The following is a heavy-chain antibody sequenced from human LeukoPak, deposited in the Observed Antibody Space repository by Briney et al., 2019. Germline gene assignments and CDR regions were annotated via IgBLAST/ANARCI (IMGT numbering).Heavy chain of an antibody. V-gene: IGHV3-53*01. CDR1: GFTFSSNY. D-gene: IGHD3-22*01. CDR3: ASHYYDSSGYYFGLAFDI. J-gene: IGHJ3*02. CDR2: IYSGGST. Sequence: GGSLRLSCAASGFTFSSNYMSWVRQAPGKGLEWVSVIYSGGSTYYADSVKGRFTISRDNSKNTLYLQMNSLRAEDTAVYYCASHYYDSSGYYFGLAFDIWGQGTMVTVSS.